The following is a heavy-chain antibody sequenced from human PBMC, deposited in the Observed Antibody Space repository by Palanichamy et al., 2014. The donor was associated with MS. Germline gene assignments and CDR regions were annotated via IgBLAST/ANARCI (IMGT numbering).Heavy chain of an antibody. V-gene: IGHV4-59*01. Sequence: VKPSETLSLTCSVSGASISTYYWSWIRQPPGKGLEWIGYIFYTGNTKYNSNPSLKGRVTMSMDTSRNQFSLKLSSVTAADTAIYYCARGGISAAPGLNHNYGMKVWGQGTTVTVSS. CDR2: IFYTGNTKY. CDR3: ARGGISAAPGLNHNYGMKV. D-gene: IGHD6-25*01. CDR1: GASISTYY. J-gene: IGHJ6*02.